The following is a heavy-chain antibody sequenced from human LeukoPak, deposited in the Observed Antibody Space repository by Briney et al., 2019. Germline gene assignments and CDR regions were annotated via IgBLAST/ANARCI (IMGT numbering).Heavy chain of an antibody. J-gene: IGHJ4*02. CDR3: ARANGAVVRGEVDY. V-gene: IGHV1-18*01. CDR2: ISAYNGNT. D-gene: IGHD3-10*01. CDR1: GYTFTSYG. Sequence: ASVKVSCKASGYTFTSYGISWVRQAPGQGLEWMGWISAYNGNTNYAQKLQGRVTMTTDASTSTAYMELRSLRSDDTAVYYCARANGAVVRGEVDYWGQGTLVTVSS.